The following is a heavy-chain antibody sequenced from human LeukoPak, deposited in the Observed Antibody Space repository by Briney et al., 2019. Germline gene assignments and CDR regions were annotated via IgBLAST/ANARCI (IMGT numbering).Heavy chain of an antibody. V-gene: IGHV3-30*04. CDR2: ISYDGSNK. J-gene: IGHJ6*03. CDR1: GFTFSSYA. Sequence: GGSLRLSCAASGFTFSSYAMHWVRHAPGKGLEWVAVISYDGSNKYYADSVKGRFTIFRDNSKNTMYLQMNSLRAEDTAVYYCSRDPEWFGELLWYYYYRDVGGKGTTVTVSS. CDR3: SRDPEWFGELLWYYYYRDV. D-gene: IGHD3-10*01.